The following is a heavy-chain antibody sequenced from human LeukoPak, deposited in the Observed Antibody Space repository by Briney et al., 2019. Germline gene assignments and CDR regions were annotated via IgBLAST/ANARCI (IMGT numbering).Heavy chain of an antibody. J-gene: IGHJ4*02. V-gene: IGHV3-48*04. CDR2: ISSSSSTI. D-gene: IGHD6-6*01. CDR1: GFTFSSYS. Sequence: GGSLRLSCAASGFTFSSYSMNWVRQAPGKGLEWVSYISSSSSTIYYADSVKGRFTISRDNAKNSLYLQMNSLRAEDTAVYYCVRDRIAARFDYWGQGTLVTVSS. CDR3: VRDRIAARFDY.